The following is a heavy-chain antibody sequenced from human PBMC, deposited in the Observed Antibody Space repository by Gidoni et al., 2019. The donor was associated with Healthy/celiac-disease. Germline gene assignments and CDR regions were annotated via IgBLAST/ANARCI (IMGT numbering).Heavy chain of an antibody. CDR3: ARELASSGWYFDY. D-gene: IGHD6-19*01. Sequence: EVQLVESGGGLVKPGGSLRLSCAASGFPFSSYSMNGVRHAPGKGLEWVSSSSSSSSDIYYADSVKGRFTITRDNAKNSLYLQMNSLRAEDTAVYYCARELASSGWYFDYWGQGTLVTVSS. J-gene: IGHJ4*02. V-gene: IGHV3-21*01. CDR1: GFPFSSYS. CDR2: SSSSSSDI.